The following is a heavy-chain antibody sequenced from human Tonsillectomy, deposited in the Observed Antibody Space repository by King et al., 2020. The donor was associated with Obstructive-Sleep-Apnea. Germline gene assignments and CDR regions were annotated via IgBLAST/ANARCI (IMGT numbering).Heavy chain of an antibody. V-gene: IGHV3-30*04. Sequence: VQLVESGGGVVQPGRSLRLSCAASGFTFSSYAMHWVRQAPGKGLEWVAVISYDGSNKYYADSVKGRFTISRDNSKNTLYLQMNSLRAEDTAVYYCARTVYYYDSSGWHDYWGQGTLVTVSS. J-gene: IGHJ4*02. D-gene: IGHD3-22*01. CDR2: ISYDGSNK. CDR3: ARTVYYYDSSGWHDY. CDR1: GFTFSSYA.